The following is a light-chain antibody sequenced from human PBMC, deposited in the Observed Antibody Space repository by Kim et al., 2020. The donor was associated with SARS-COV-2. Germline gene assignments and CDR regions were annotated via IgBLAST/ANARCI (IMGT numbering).Light chain of an antibody. Sequence: HSVPIPCTGTSSDVGGYNFVSWPQQHPGKAPKLIIYDVNKRPSGVPNRFSGSKSGNTASLTVSGLQAEDEADYYCSSYAGTNNFYVFGTGTKVTVL. CDR1: SSDVGGYNF. V-gene: IGLV2-8*01. CDR3: SSYAGTNNFYV. CDR2: DVN. J-gene: IGLJ1*01.